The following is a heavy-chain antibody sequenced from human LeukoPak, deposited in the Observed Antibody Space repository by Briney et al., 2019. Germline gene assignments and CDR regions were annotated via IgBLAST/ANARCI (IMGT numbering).Heavy chain of an antibody. CDR1: GFTFSNSW. CDR2: INDDGSTT. CDR3: ARDLAAAGNFDY. V-gene: IGHV3-74*01. Sequence: PGGSLRLSCAVSGFTFSNSWMHWVRQAPGKGLLWVSRINDDGSTTRYAGSVKGRFTISRDNAKSTLYLQMNSLRAEDTAVYYCARDLAAAGNFDYWGQGTLVTVPS. J-gene: IGHJ4*02. D-gene: IGHD6-13*01.